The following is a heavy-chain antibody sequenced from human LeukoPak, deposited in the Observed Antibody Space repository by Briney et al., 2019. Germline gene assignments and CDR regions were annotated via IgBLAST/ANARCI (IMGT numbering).Heavy chain of an antibody. CDR3: SGSGSVDY. J-gene: IGHJ4*02. V-gene: IGHV3-21*01. D-gene: IGHD3-10*01. CDR1: GFTFSSYS. Sequence: PGGSLRLSCAASGFTFSSYSMNWVRQAPGKGLEWVSSISSSSSYIYYADSVKGRFTISRDNAKNSLYLQMDSLRTEDTAVYYCSGSGSVDYWGQGTLVTVSS. CDR2: ISSSSSYI.